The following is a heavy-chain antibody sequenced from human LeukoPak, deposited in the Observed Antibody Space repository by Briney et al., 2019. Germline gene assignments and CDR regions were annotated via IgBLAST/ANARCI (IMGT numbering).Heavy chain of an antibody. J-gene: IGHJ5*02. D-gene: IGHD5-24*01. CDR2: ISAYNGNT. Sequence: GASVKVSCKASGYTFTSYGISWVRQAPGQGLEWMGWISAYNGNTNYAQKLQGRVTMTTDTSTSTAYMELRSLRSDDTAVYYCARDISVRDAAWWFNPWGQGTLVTVSS. CDR3: ARDISVRDAAWWFNP. V-gene: IGHV1-18*01. CDR1: GYTFTSYG.